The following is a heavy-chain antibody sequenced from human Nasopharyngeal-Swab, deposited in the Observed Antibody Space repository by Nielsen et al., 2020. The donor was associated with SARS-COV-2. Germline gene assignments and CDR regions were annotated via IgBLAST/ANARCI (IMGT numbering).Heavy chain of an antibody. CDR3: ARGGSSSWYYYYYGMDV. V-gene: IGHV4-34*01. J-gene: IGHJ6*02. CDR2: INHSGST. CDR1: GGSFSGYY. Sequence: SETLSLTCAVYGGSFSGYYWSWLRQPPGKGLEWIGEINHSGSTNYNPSPKSRVTISVDTSKNQFSLKLSSVTAADTAVYYCARGGSSSWYYYYYGMDVWGQGTTVTVSS. D-gene: IGHD6-13*01.